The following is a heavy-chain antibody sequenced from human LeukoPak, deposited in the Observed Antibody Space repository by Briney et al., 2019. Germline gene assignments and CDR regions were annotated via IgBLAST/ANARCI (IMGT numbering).Heavy chain of an antibody. D-gene: IGHD3-3*01. J-gene: IGHJ3*02. V-gene: IGHV3-7*01. CDR2: VNQGGTGK. Sequence: GGSLRLSCAASGFTFSSQWMSWVRQAPGKGLEWVANVNQGGTGKYYVDSVKGRFTISRDNAENSLYLQMNSLRAEDTAVYYCARKRRRGYYLNSAFDMWGQGTMVTVSS. CDR1: GFTFSSQW. CDR3: ARKRRRGYYLNSAFDM.